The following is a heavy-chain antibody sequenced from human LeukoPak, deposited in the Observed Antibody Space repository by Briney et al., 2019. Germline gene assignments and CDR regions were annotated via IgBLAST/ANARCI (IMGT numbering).Heavy chain of an antibody. Sequence: SETLSLTCSVSGGSITSLYWSWVPQPPGKGLEYVGYVHHTGVTNYNPSLRGRVSVSMDASKNQFYLKLNSVTAADTAIYYCVRSATIAVFRYGMDVWGQGTTVTVSS. CDR3: VRSATIAVFRYGMDV. J-gene: IGHJ6*02. CDR1: GGSITSLY. V-gene: IGHV4-59*11. CDR2: VHHTGVT. D-gene: IGHD5-24*01.